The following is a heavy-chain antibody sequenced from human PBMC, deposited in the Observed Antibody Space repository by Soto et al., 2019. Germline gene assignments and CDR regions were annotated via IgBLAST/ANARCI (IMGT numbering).Heavy chain of an antibody. CDR2: ISHDGSHK. CDR3: ATWEERYFQD. CDR1: GFKFNTFT. V-gene: IGHV3-30-3*01. D-gene: IGHD1-26*01. Sequence: QVQLVESGGGVVQPGRSLRLSCAASGFKFNTFTMHWVRQAPGKGLEWVAVISHDGSHKYYADSVKGRFNVSRDDSKNTLYLQMNRLRVEDTAIYYCATWEERYFQDWGQGTLVTVSS. J-gene: IGHJ1*01.